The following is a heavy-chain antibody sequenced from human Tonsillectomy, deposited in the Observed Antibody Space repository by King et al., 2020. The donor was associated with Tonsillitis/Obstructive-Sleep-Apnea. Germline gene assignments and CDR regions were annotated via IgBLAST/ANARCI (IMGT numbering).Heavy chain of an antibody. CDR1: GFTFSSYA. Sequence: VQLVESGGGLVQPGGSLRLSCAASGFTFSSYAMSWVRQAPGKGLEWVSAISGSGGSTYYADSVKGRFTISRDNSKNTLYLQMNSLRAEDTAIYYCAKDPVESDGLGPSPTNGMDVWGQGTTVTVSS. V-gene: IGHV3-23*04. D-gene: IGHD5-12*01. J-gene: IGHJ6*02. CDR2: ISGSGGST. CDR3: AKDPVESDGLGPSPTNGMDV.